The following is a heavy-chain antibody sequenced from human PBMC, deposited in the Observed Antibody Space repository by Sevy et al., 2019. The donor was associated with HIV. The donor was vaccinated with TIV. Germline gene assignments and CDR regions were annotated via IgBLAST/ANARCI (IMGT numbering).Heavy chain of an antibody. Sequence: GGSPRLSCAASGFTFSSYAMHWVRQAPGKGLEWVAVISYDGSNKYYADSVKGRFTISRDNSKNTLYLQMNSLRAEDTAVYYCASDVVGATSWSYADYWGQGTLVTVSS. J-gene: IGHJ4*02. D-gene: IGHD1-26*01. CDR3: ASDVVGATSWSYADY. V-gene: IGHV3-30-3*01. CDR1: GFTFSSYA. CDR2: ISYDGSNK.